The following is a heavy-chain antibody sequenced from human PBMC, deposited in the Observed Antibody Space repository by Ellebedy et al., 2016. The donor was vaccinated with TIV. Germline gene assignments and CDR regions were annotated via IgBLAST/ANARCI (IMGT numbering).Heavy chain of an antibody. J-gene: IGHJ6*02. Sequence: ASVKVSXXASGYTFTSYAMHWVRQAPGQRLEWMGWINAGNGNTKYSQKFQGRVTITRDTSASTAYMELSSLRSEDTAVYYCARDQWEQDWDYYYGMDVWGQGTTVTVSS. CDR2: INAGNGNT. V-gene: IGHV1-3*01. D-gene: IGHD1-26*01. CDR3: ARDQWEQDWDYYYGMDV. CDR1: GYTFTSYA.